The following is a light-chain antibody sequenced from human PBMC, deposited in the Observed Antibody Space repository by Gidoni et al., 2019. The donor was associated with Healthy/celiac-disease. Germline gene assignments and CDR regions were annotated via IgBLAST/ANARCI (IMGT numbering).Light chain of an antibody. V-gene: IGKV1-5*03. J-gene: IGKJ1*01. CDR3: QQYNGHPWA. Sequence: DIQLTQSPSTLSASAGDRVTITWYRQKPGEAPSLLISQASILQSGVPSRFSGSGSRTEFTLTINNLQPDDFATYFCQQYNGHPWAFGQGTKVEIK. CDR2: QAS.